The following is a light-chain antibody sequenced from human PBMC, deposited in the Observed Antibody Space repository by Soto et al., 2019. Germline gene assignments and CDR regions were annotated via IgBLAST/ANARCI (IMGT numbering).Light chain of an antibody. J-gene: IGLJ3*02. CDR3: SSYAGSNNLGV. CDR1: SSDVGGYNY. Sequence: QSALTQPPSASGSPGQSVTISCTGTSSDVGGYNYVSWYQQHPGKAPKLMIYEVSKRPSGVPDRFSGSKSGNTASLTVSGLQAQAEADYYCSSYAGSNNLGVFGGGTKLTVL. V-gene: IGLV2-8*01. CDR2: EVS.